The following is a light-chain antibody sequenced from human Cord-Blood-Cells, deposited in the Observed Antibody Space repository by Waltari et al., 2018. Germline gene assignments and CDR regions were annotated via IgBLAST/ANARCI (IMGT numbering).Light chain of an antibody. V-gene: IGKV4-1*01. Sequence: DIVMTQSPDSLAVSLGEWATINCKSSQSVLYSSNNKNYLSWYQQKPGQPPKLLIYWASTRESGVPDRFSGRGSGTDFTLTISSLQAEDVAVYYWQEDYSTPWTFGQGTKVEIK. CDR1: QSVLYSSNNKNY. CDR3: QEDYSTPWT. CDR2: WAS. J-gene: IGKJ1*01.